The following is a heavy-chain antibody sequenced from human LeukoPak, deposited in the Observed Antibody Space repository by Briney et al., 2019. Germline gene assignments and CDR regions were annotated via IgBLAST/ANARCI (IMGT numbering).Heavy chain of an antibody. Sequence: GASVNVSCKASGYTFCSYDINWVRQATGQGLEWMGWMYPNSGNTGYAQKFQGRVTMTRNTSISTAYMELSSLRSEDTAVYYCARGGRGYYYYYMDVWGKGTTVTVSS. CDR3: ARGGRGYYYYYMDV. CDR1: GYTFCSYD. J-gene: IGHJ6*03. CDR2: MYPNSGNT. V-gene: IGHV1-8*01. D-gene: IGHD1-26*01.